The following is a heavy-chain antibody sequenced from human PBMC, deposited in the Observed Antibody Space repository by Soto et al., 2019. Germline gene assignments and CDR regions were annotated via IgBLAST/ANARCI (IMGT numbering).Heavy chain of an antibody. CDR1: GGSFSGYY. CDR2: INHSGST. D-gene: IGHD3-10*01. V-gene: IGHV4-34*01. J-gene: IGHJ6*02. Sequence: SETLSLTCAVYGGSFSGYYWSWMRQPPGKGLEWIGEINHSGSTNYNPSLKSRVTISVDTSKNQFSLKLSSVTAADTAVYYCALWFGELDYYYYGMDVWGQGTTVTVSS. CDR3: ALWFGELDYYYYGMDV.